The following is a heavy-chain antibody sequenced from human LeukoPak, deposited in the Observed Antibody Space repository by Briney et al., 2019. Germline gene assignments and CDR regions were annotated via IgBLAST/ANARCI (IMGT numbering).Heavy chain of an antibody. J-gene: IGHJ4*02. Sequence: GGSLRLSCAASGFTVSSNYMSWVRQAPGKGLEWVSVTYSGGSTFYADSVKGRFTISRDNSKNTLYLQMNSLRAEDTAVYYCARDVSWFGDHGVDYWGQGTLVTVSS. D-gene: IGHD3-10*01. CDR1: GFTVSSNY. V-gene: IGHV3-53*01. CDR3: ARDVSWFGDHGVDY. CDR2: TYSGGST.